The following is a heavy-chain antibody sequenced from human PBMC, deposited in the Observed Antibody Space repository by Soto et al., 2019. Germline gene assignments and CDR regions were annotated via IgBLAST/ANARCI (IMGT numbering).Heavy chain of an antibody. J-gene: IGHJ4*02. CDR3: ARALNPGSLLDY. V-gene: IGHV3-7*03. Sequence: EVQLVESGGGLVQPGGSLRLSCAASGFMFRSYWMSWVLQAPGKGLEWVASINQDGSEKSYVDSVDGRYTVSRDNGKNSLFLQIKLLRAEDTATYYCARALNPGSLLDYWGQGILVAVSS. D-gene: IGHD3-10*01. CDR1: GFMFRSYW. CDR2: INQDGSEK.